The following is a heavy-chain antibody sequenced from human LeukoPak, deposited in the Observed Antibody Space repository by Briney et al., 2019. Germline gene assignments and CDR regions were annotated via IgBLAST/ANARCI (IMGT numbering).Heavy chain of an antibody. D-gene: IGHD3-22*01. V-gene: IGHV3-33*01. CDR2: IWYDGSNK. Sequence: PGGSLRLSCAASGFTFSSYGMRWVRQAPGKGLEWVAVIWYDGSNKYYADSVKGRFTISRDNSKNTLYLQMNSLRAEDTAVYYCASGSSGYPPYWGQGTLVTVSS. CDR3: ASGSSGYPPY. CDR1: GFTFSSYG. J-gene: IGHJ4*02.